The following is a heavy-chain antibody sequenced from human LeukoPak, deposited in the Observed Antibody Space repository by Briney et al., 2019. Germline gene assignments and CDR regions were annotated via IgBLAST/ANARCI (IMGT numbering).Heavy chain of an antibody. V-gene: IGHV3-9*01. Sequence: GRSLRLSCAASGFTFDDYAMHWVRQAAGKGLEWVSGISWNSGSIGYADSVKGRFTISRDNAKNSLYLQMNSLRAEDTALYYCAKDIGSSSWYHYYYYGMDVWGQGTTVTVSS. CDR1: GFTFDDYA. CDR2: ISWNSGSI. J-gene: IGHJ6*02. CDR3: AKDIGSSSWYHYYYYGMDV. D-gene: IGHD6-13*01.